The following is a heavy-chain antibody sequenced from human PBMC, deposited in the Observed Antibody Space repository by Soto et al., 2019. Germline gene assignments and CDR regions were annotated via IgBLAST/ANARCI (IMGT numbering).Heavy chain of an antibody. CDR1: GFTFSSYA. D-gene: IGHD2-15*01. Sequence: PGGSLRLSCAASGFTFSSYAMSWVRQAPGKGLEWVSSISGSGGSTYYAVSVKGRFTISRDNSKNTLYLQMNSLRAEDTAVYYCAKDFGCSGGSCYDKGPPLWGQGTMVTVSS. V-gene: IGHV3-23*01. CDR3: AKDFGCSGGSCYDKGPPL. CDR2: ISGSGGST. J-gene: IGHJ3*01.